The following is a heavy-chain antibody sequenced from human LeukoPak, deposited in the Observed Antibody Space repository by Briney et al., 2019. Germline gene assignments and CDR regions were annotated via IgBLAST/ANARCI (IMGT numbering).Heavy chain of an antibody. Sequence: SETLSLTCAVSGGSFSAYFWRWIRQPPGKGLEWIGDVGHSGSADYNPSLKSRVTISIDTSKNQFSLKLSSVTAADTAVYYCARERGGDISGYYLYYFDYWGQGTLVTVSS. CDR3: ARERGGDISGYYLYYFDY. V-gene: IGHV4-34*01. J-gene: IGHJ4*02. CDR1: GGSFSAYF. CDR2: VGHSGSA. D-gene: IGHD3-22*01.